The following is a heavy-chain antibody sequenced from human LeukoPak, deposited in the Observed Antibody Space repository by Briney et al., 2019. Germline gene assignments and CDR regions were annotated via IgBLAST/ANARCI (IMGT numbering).Heavy chain of an antibody. Sequence: GGSLRLSCAASGFTFSSYALSWVRQAPGKGLEWVSAISGSGGSTYYADSVKGRFTISRDNSKNTLYLQMNSLRAEDTAVYYCAKYSGYDLDYFDYWGQGTLVTVSS. J-gene: IGHJ4*02. V-gene: IGHV3-23*01. CDR3: AKYSGYDLDYFDY. D-gene: IGHD5-12*01. CDR1: GFTFSSYA. CDR2: ISGSGGST.